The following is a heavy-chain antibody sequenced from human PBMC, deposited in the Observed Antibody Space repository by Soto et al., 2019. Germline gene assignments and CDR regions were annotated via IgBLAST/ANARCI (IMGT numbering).Heavy chain of an antibody. CDR1: GYSFTNYG. CDR3: ARDRGVAPPVAGNTHYYYYMDV. Sequence: QDQLVQSGGEVKKPGASVKVSCKASGYSFTNYGITWVRQAPGQGFEWMGWISAYNGDTNYAQKLQGRVTITTDASTSTAYLDLRSLRSDDTAVYYCARDRGVAPPVAGNTHYYYYMDVGGKGTTVTVSS. D-gene: IGHD6-19*01. CDR2: ISAYNGDT. J-gene: IGHJ6*03. V-gene: IGHV1-18*01.